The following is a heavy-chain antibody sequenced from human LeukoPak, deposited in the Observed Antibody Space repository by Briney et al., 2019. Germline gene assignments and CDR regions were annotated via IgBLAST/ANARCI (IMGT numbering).Heavy chain of an antibody. Sequence: GGSLRLSCAASGFAFSTYAMSWVRQAPGKGLEWVSTISGSGAITYYADSVKGRFTISRDSSKSTMYLQMNSLRADDTAGYYCAKSRGPNTFGGVHDYWAREPWSPSPQ. V-gene: IGHV3-23*01. CDR2: ISGSGAIT. CDR3: AKSRGPNTFGGVHDY. CDR1: GFAFSTYA. J-gene: IGHJ4*02. D-gene: IGHD3-16*01.